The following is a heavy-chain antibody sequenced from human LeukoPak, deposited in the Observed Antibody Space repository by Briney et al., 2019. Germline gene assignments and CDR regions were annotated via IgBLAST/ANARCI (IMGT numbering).Heavy chain of an antibody. Sequence: PSETLSLTCTVSGGSISSSSYYWGWIRQPPGKGLEWIGSIYYSGSTYYNPSLKSRVTISVDTSKNQFSLKLSSVTAADTAVYYCARRAPYPAEYFGYWGQGTLVTVSS. CDR1: GGSISSSSYY. CDR2: IYYSGST. V-gene: IGHV4-39*01. J-gene: IGHJ4*02. CDR3: ARRAPYPAEYFGY.